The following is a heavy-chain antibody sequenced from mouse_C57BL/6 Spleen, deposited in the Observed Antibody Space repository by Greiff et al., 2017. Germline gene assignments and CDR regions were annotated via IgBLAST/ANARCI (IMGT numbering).Heavy chain of an antibody. CDR1: GFTFSDYG. D-gene: IGHD1-1*01. J-gene: IGHJ2*01. CDR2: ISSGSSTI. Sequence: EVKLQESGGGLVKPGGSLKLSCAASGFTFSDYGMHWVRQAPEKGLEWVAYISSGSSTIYYADTVKGRFTISRDNAKNTLFLQMTSLRSEDTAMYYCARDYYYGSSFDYWGQGTTLTVSS. V-gene: IGHV5-17*01. CDR3: ARDYYYGSSFDY.